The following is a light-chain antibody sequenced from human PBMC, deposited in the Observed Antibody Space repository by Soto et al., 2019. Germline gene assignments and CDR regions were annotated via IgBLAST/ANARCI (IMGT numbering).Light chain of an antibody. J-gene: IGKJ2*01. CDR3: QQSNTWPYT. V-gene: IGKV3-15*01. CDR1: QSVSHN. CDR2: GAS. Sequence: EIVMTQSPGTLSVSPGERATLSCRASQSVSHNLAWYQQKPGQAPRLLFYGASKRATGIPARFSGSGSGTDFTLTITSLQSEDFAVYYCQQSNTWPYTFGQGTKLEIK.